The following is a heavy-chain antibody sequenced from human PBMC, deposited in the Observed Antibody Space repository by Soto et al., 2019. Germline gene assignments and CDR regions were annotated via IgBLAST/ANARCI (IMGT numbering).Heavy chain of an antibody. J-gene: IGHJ5*02. CDR1: GGSIGSYC. Sequence: PSETLSLTCTVSGGSIGSYCCILIRPPSLKGLEWIGRIYNSGSTNNNPTLKSRVTMSVDTSKNQFSLQLRSVTAADTAVYYCARDHNDFWSIGFDPWGQGTLVTVSS. V-gene: IGHV4-4*07. D-gene: IGHD3-3*01. CDR2: IYNSGST. CDR3: ARDHNDFWSIGFDP.